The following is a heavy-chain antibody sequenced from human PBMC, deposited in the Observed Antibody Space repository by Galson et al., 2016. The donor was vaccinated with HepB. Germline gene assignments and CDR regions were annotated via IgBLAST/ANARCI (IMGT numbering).Heavy chain of an antibody. CDR3: ATGGYCGGDCYPPADSSAY. CDR2: VSSSFLYV. J-gene: IGHJ4*02. V-gene: IGHV3-21*06. Sequence: SLRLSWAASGITFNTYTISWVRQAPGKGLEWVSSVSSSFLYVHYEDSVKGRFSISRNNAKNSVDLQMDSLTVEDTAVYYCATGGYCGGDCYPPADSSAYWGRGTLVTVSS. CDR1: GITFNTYT. D-gene: IGHD2-21*02.